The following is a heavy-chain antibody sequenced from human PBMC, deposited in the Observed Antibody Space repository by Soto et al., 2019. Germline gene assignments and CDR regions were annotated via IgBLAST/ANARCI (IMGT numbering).Heavy chain of an antibody. J-gene: IGHJ6*02. CDR1: GYSFTSYW. Sequence: PGASLKISCKGSGYSFTSYWIGWVRQMPGKGLERMGIIYPGDSDTRYSQSFQGQVTISADKSISTAYLQWSSLKASDTAMYYCARQDMVRGVMGYYYGMDVWGQGTTVTVSS. CDR2: IYPGDSDT. CDR3: ARQDMVRGVMGYYYGMDV. D-gene: IGHD3-10*01. V-gene: IGHV5-51*01.